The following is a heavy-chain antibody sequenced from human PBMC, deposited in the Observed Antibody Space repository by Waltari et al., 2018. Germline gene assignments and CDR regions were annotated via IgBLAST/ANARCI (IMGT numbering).Heavy chain of an antibody. CDR2: INSDGGST. Sequence: GRQVPGKRLVWVSRINSDGGSTGYADSVKGRFTISRDNAKSTLYLQMSSLRADDAAVYYCASWKFCTGGNCYDWGYWGQGTLVTVSS. CDR3: ASWKFCTGGNCYDWGY. V-gene: IGHV3-74*01. J-gene: IGHJ4*02. D-gene: IGHD2-15*01.